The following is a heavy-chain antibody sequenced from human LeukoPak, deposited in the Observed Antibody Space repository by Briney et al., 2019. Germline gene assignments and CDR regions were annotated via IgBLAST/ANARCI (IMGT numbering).Heavy chain of an antibody. CDR2: INHSGST. CDR3: ARSYYYDSSAY. CDR1: GGSISSDNW. D-gene: IGHD3-22*01. J-gene: IGHJ4*02. V-gene: IGHV4-4*02. Sequence: SETLSLTCAVSGGSISSDNWWSWVRQPPGKGLEWIGEINHSGSTNYNPSLKSRVTISVDTSKNQFSLKLSSVTAADTAVYYCARSYYYDSSAYWGQGTLVTVSS.